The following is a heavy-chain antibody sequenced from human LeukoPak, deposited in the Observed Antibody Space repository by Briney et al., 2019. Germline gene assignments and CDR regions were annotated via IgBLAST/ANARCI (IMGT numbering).Heavy chain of an antibody. CDR2: IYYSGST. Sequence: SETLSLTCTVSGGSISSSSYYWGWIRQPPGKGLEWIGSIYYSGSTYYNPSLKSRVTISVDTSKNQFSLKLSSVTAADTAVYYCARELWFGESYWGQGTLVTVPS. V-gene: IGHV4-39*07. D-gene: IGHD3-10*01. CDR1: GGSISSSSYY. CDR3: ARELWFGESY. J-gene: IGHJ4*02.